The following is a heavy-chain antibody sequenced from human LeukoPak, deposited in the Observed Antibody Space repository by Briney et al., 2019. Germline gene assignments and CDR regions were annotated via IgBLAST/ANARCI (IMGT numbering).Heavy chain of an antibody. V-gene: IGHV1-2*02. D-gene: IGHD6-19*01. CDR1: GYTLTGYY. CDR3: ARIRYEGGWGFDY. CDR2: INPKGGGT. J-gene: IGHJ4*02. Sequence: GASVKVSCKAPGYTLTGYYMHWVRQAPGQGLEWMGWINPKGGGTKYAQKFQGRVTMTRDTSISTAYMDLSRLRSDDTAVYYCARIRYEGGWGFDYWGQGTLVTVSS.